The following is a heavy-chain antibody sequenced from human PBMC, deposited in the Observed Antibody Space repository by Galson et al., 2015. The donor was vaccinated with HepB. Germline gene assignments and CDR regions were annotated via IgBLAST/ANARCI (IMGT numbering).Heavy chain of an antibody. Sequence: SLRLSCAASGFPFSRHAMAWARQAPGRGLEWVSAISITGDATYYADSVKGRFTISRDTFTSTLFLQMHSLRAEDTAVYYCARYCILDTCSFRGMDIWGQGTTVTVPS. D-gene: IGHD2-15*01. J-gene: IGHJ6*02. CDR1: GFPFSRHA. CDR3: ARYCILDTCSFRGMDI. CDR2: ISITGDAT. V-gene: IGHV3-23*01.